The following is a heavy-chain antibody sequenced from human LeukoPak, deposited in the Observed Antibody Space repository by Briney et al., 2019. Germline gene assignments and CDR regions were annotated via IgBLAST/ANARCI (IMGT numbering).Heavy chain of an antibody. Sequence: AETLSLTCTVSGGSISSYYWSWIRQPPGKGLEWIGYIYYSGSTNYKSSLKSRVTISVDTSKNQFSLKLSSVTAADTAVYYCARTTEGGYSYGYFYYYYMDVWGKGTTVTVSS. V-gene: IGHV4-59*01. D-gene: IGHD5-18*01. CDR1: GGSISSYY. CDR2: IYYSGST. J-gene: IGHJ6*03. CDR3: ARTTEGGYSYGYFYYYYMDV.